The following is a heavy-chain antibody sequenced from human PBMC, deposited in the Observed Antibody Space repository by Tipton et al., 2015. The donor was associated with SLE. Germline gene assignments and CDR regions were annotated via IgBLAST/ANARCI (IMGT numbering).Heavy chain of an antibody. V-gene: IGHV4-34*01. J-gene: IGHJ4*02. Sequence: GLVKPSETLSLTCAVYGGSFSGYYWNWIRQTPGKGLEWIGEINHRGGTNLNPSLESRVSVSKDTSKNQFSLKLTSVTAADTAVYYCARAQPSSWHPFDYWGQGTLVTVSS. CDR3: ARAQPSSWHPFDY. CDR2: INHRGGT. D-gene: IGHD6-13*01. CDR1: GGSFSGYY.